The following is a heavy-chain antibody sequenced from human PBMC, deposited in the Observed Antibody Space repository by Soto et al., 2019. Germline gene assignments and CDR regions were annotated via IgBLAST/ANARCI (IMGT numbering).Heavy chain of an antibody. Sequence: EVQLLESGGGLVQPGGSLRLSCAASGFTFSSYAMNWVRQAPGKGLEWVSTISGSGDNTYYADSVKGRFTISRDNSKNTLYLQMNSLRAEDTALYYCTNVGGTSLPPTPVDYWGQGTLVTVSS. J-gene: IGHJ4*02. CDR1: GFTFSSYA. V-gene: IGHV3-23*01. CDR2: ISGSGDNT. D-gene: IGHD1-1*01. CDR3: TNVGGTSLPPTPVDY.